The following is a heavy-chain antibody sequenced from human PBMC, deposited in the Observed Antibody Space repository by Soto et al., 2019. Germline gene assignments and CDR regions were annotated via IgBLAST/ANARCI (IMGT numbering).Heavy chain of an antibody. D-gene: IGHD2-21*02. CDR2: ISYDGSNK. Sequence: GGSLRLSCAASGFTFSSYGMHWVRQAPGKGLEWVAVISYDGSNKYYADSVKGRCTISRDNSKNTLYLQMNSLRAEDTAVYYCAKSWAVVVTPAYGMDVWGQGTTVTVS. V-gene: IGHV3-30*18. CDR3: AKSWAVVVTPAYGMDV. J-gene: IGHJ6*02. CDR1: GFTFSSYG.